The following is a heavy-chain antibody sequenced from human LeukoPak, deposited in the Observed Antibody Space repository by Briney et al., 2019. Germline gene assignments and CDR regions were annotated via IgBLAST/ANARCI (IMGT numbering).Heavy chain of an antibody. V-gene: IGHV3-21*01. J-gene: IGHJ6*04. Sequence: GESLRLSCAASGFTFTTYDMNWVRQAPGKGLEWLSYISRDSAYMYLADSVKGRFTISRDNAKNSLYLQMNSLRGEDTAVYYCARDDASTARASGMDVWGKGTTVTVSS. CDR1: GFTFTTYD. CDR3: ARDDASTARASGMDV. D-gene: IGHD6-6*01. CDR2: ISRDSAYM.